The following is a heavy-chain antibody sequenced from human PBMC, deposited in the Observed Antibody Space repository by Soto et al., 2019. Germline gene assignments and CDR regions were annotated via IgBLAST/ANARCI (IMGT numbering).Heavy chain of an antibody. CDR3: TLSSGYYYTVDY. D-gene: IGHD3-22*01. CDR1: GFTFSNAW. CDR2: IKSKTDGGTT. V-gene: IGHV3-15*01. J-gene: IGHJ4*02. Sequence: PRGSLLLSCASSGFTFSNAWMSWVRQAPGKGLEWVGRIKSKTDGGTTDYAAPVKGRFTISRDDSKNTLYLQMNSLKTEDTAVYYCTLSSGYYYTVDYWGQGTLVTVSS.